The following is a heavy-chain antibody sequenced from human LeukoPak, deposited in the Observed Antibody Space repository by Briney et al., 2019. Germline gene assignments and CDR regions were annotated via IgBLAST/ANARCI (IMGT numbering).Heavy chain of an antibody. D-gene: IGHD2-2*01. CDR2: IYYSGTT. V-gene: IGHV4-39*01. CDR3: ARRQFCSGTSCSLDY. Sequence: PSETLSLTCTVSGGSISSSSHYWGWIRQPPGKGLEWIGSIYYSGTTYYNPSLKSRVTISVDTSKNQFSLNLSSVTAADTAVYSCARRQFCSGTSCSLDYWGQGTLVTVSS. CDR1: GGSISSSSHY. J-gene: IGHJ4*02.